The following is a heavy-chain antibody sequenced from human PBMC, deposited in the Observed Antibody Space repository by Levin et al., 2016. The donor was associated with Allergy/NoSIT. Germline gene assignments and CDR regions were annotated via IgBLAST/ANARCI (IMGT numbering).Heavy chain of an antibody. D-gene: IGHD1-14*01. CDR3: VKNHMMGPTRGPEFFYH. J-gene: IGHJ1*01. CDR2: VKPDGSEN. CDR1: GFTFSSSW. Sequence: GESLKISCEVSGFTFSSSWMSWVRQAPGKGLEWVAYVKPDGSENFYVDSVRGRFTISRDNAKNSLYLQMNSLRAEDTAVYYCVKNHMMGPTRGPEFFYHWGQGTLVTVAS. V-gene: IGHV3-7*03.